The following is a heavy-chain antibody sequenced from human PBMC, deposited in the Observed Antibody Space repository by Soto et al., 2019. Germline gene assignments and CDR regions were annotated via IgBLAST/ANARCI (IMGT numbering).Heavy chain of an antibody. CDR3: ARDYYDSSGYYAFDI. D-gene: IGHD3-22*01. V-gene: IGHV1-69*13. Sequence: SVKVSCKASGGTFSSYAISWVRQAPGQGLEWMGGIIPIFGTANYAQKFQGRVTITADESTSTAYIELSSLRSEDTAVYYCARDYYDSSGYYAFDIWGQGTMVTVSS. CDR2: IIPIFGTA. CDR1: GGTFSSYA. J-gene: IGHJ3*02.